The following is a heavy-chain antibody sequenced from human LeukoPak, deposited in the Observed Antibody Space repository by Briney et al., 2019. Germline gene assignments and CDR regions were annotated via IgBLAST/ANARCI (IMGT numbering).Heavy chain of an antibody. CDR2: ISAYNGNT. CDR1: GYTFTSYG. J-gene: IGHJ3*02. V-gene: IGHV1-18*01. D-gene: IGHD1-26*01. Sequence: GASVKVSCKASGYTFTSYGISWVRQAPGQGLEWMGWISAYNGNTNYAQKLQGRVTMTTDTSTSTVYMELSSLRSEDTAVYYCARGSQWELNAFDIWGQGTMVTVSS. CDR3: ARGSQWELNAFDI.